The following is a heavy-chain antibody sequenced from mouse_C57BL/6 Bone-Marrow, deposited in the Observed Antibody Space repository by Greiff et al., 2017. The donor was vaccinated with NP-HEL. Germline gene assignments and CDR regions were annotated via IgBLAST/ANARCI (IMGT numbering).Heavy chain of an antibody. V-gene: IGHV8-8*01. CDR3: ARIGDYDYDLWFAY. Sequence: QVTLNVSGPGILQPSQTLSLTCSFSGFSLSTFGMGVGWIRQPSGQGLEWLAHIWWDDDKYYNPALKSRLPISKDTSNNQVFLKIANVDTADTATYYCARIGDYDYDLWFAYWGQGTLVTVSA. CDR2: IWWDDDK. D-gene: IGHD2-4*01. CDR1: GFSLSTFGMG. J-gene: IGHJ3*01.